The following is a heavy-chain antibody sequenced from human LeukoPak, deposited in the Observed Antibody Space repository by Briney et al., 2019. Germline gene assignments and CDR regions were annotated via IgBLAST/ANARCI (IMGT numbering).Heavy chain of an antibody. V-gene: IGHV1-46*01. CDR3: ARVALLGYYFDY. CDR1: GGTFSKYA. D-gene: IGHD2-15*01. Sequence: ASVKVSCKVSGGTFSKYAISWVRQAPGQGLEWMGIISPNSGSTKYAQKFQGRVTMTRDMSTSTVYMELSSLRSEDTAVYYCARVALLGYYFDYWGQGTLVTVSS. CDR2: ISPNSGST. J-gene: IGHJ4*02.